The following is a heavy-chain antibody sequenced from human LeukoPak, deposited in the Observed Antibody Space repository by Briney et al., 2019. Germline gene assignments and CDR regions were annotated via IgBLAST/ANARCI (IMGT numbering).Heavy chain of an antibody. CDR2: IYYSGST. V-gene: IGHV4-39*01. Sequence: SETLSLTCTVSGGSISSSSYYWGWIRQPPGKGLEWIGSIYYSGSTYYNPSLKSRVTISVDTSKNQFSLKLSSVTAADTAVYYCARGITMVRRASYYFDYWGQGTLVTVSS. J-gene: IGHJ4*02. CDR1: GGSISSSSYY. CDR3: ARGITMVRRASYYFDY. D-gene: IGHD3-10*01.